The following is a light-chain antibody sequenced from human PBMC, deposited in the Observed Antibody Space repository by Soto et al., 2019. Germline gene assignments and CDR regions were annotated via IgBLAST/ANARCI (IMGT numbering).Light chain of an antibody. CDR3: QQYGASPWT. CDR2: DTS. J-gene: IGKJ1*01. Sequence: FELPQSQGTLSLSPGERATLSCRASQSVSSSHLAWYQQKRGQAPRLLIYDTSTRATGIPDRFSGSGSGTDFTLTISRLEPEDFAVYHCQQYGASPWTFGQGTKVDIK. CDR1: QSVSSSH. V-gene: IGKV3-20*01.